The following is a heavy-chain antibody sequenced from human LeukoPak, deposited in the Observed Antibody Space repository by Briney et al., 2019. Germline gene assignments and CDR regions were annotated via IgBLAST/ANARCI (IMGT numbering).Heavy chain of an antibody. CDR1: GFTFSSYW. V-gene: IGHV3-74*01. Sequence: GGSLRIYCAASGFTFSSYWMHWVRQAPGKGLVWVSRINTDGSSTSYADSVKGRFTISRDNAKNTLYLQMNSLRAEDTAVYYCARDRINIVGADYWGQGTLVTVSS. CDR2: INTDGSST. CDR3: ARDRINIVGADY. J-gene: IGHJ4*02. D-gene: IGHD1-26*01.